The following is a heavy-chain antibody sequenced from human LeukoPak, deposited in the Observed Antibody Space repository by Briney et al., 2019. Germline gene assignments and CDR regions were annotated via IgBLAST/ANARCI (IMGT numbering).Heavy chain of an antibody. V-gene: IGHV3-15*01. CDR2: IKSKTDGGTT. J-gene: IGHJ4*02. CDR3: TTDRGNYYDSSGYHDY. CDR1: GFNFNTAW. Sequence: GGSLRLSCAASGFNFNTAWMSWVRQAPGKGLEWVGRIKSKTDGGTTDYAAPVKGRFTISRDDSKNTLYLQMNSLKTEDTAVYYCTTDRGNYYDSSGYHDYWGQGTLVTVSS. D-gene: IGHD3-22*01.